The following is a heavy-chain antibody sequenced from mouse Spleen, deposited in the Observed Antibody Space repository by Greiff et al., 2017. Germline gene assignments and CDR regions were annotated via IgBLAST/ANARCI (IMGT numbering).Heavy chain of an antibody. Sequence: VQLQQSGPELVKPGASVKMSCKASGYTFTDYNMHWVKQSHGKSLEWIGYINPNNGGTSYNQKFKGKATLTVNKSSSTAYMELRSLTSEDSAVYYCAREGLGTGYAMDYWGQGTSVTVSS. D-gene: IGHD3-3*01. J-gene: IGHJ4*01. CDR2: INPNNGGT. V-gene: IGHV1-22*01. CDR1: GYTFTDYN. CDR3: AREGLGTGYAMDY.